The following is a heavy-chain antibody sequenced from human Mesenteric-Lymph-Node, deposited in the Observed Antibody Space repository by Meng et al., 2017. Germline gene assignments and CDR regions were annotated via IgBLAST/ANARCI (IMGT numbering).Heavy chain of an antibody. V-gene: IGHV3-23*01. Sequence: GGSLRLSCAASGFTFSSYAMSWVRQAPGKGLEWVSAISGSGGSTYYADSVKGRFTISRDNSKNTLYLQMNSLRAEDTDVYDCAKDLDTAMATDYWGQGTLVTVSS. CDR3: AKDLDTAMATDY. CDR2: ISGSGGST. CDR1: GFTFSSYA. D-gene: IGHD5-18*01. J-gene: IGHJ4*02.